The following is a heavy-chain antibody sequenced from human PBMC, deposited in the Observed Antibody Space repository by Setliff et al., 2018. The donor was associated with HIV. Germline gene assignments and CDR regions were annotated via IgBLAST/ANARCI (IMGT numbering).Heavy chain of an antibody. V-gene: IGHV4-34*01. Sequence: SETLSLTCAVYGGSFSSHYWSWIRQPPGKGLEWIGEINHSGNTNFIPSLKSRLTISVDTSKNQFSLILSSVTAADTAVYYCARQGAQQELTPYYSYGMDVWGQGTTVTVS. CDR1: GGSFSSHY. CDR3: ARQGAQQELTPYYSYGMDV. D-gene: IGHD3-16*01. J-gene: IGHJ6*02. CDR2: INHSGNT.